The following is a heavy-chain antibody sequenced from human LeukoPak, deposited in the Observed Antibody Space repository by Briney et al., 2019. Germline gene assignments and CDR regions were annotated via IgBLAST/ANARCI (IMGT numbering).Heavy chain of an antibody. CDR1: GGSISSGDYY. V-gene: IGHV4-30-4*01. Sequence: SETLSLTCTVSGGSISSGDYYWSWIRQPPGKGLEWIGYIYYSGSTYYNPSLKSRVTISEDTSKNQFSLKLSSVTAADTAVYYCARQEATVTTSSMLYYYGMDVWGQGTTVTVSS. CDR3: ARQEATVTTSSMLYYYGMDV. CDR2: IYYSGST. J-gene: IGHJ6*02. D-gene: IGHD4-17*01.